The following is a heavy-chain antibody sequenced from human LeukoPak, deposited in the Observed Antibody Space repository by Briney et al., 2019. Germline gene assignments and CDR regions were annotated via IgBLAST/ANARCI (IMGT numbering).Heavy chain of an antibody. CDR3: AREGSSWYYYYMDV. Sequence: GGSLRLSCAASGFTFSSYWMRWVRQAPGKGLEWVANIKQDGSEKYYVDSVKGRFTISRDNAKNSLYLQMNSLRAEDTAVYYCAREGSSWYYYYMDVWGKGTTVTVSS. J-gene: IGHJ6*03. V-gene: IGHV3-7*01. D-gene: IGHD6-13*01. CDR1: GFTFSSYW. CDR2: IKQDGSEK.